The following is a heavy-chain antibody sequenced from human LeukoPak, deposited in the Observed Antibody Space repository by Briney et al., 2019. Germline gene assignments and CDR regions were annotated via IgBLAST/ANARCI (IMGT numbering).Heavy chain of an antibody. V-gene: IGHV1-18*01. D-gene: IGHD6-13*01. Sequence: ASVKVSCKASGYTFTSYGISWVRQAPGQGLEWKGWISAYNGNTNYAQKLQGRVTMTTDTSTSTAYMELRSLRSDDTAVYYCARDLIAAAKHGSGWFDPWGQGTLVTVSS. CDR1: GYTFTSYG. J-gene: IGHJ5*02. CDR3: ARDLIAAAKHGSGWFDP. CDR2: ISAYNGNT.